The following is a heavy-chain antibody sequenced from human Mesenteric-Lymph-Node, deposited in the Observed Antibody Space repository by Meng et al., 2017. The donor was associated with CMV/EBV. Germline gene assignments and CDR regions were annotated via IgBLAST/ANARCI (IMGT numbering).Heavy chain of an antibody. CDR3: ARQTTVPFYYYYGMDV. CDR2: INPNSGGT. CDR1: GYSFSSYG. D-gene: IGHD4-17*01. J-gene: IGHJ6*02. Sequence: ASVKVSCKASGYSFSSYGFSWVRQAPGQGLEWMGWINPNSGGTNYAQKFQGRVTMTRDTSISTAYMELSRLRSDDTAVYYCARQTTVPFYYYYGMDVWGQGTTVTVSS. V-gene: IGHV1-2*02.